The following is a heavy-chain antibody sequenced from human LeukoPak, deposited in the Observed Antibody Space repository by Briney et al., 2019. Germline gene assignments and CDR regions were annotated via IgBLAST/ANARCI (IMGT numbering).Heavy chain of an antibody. V-gene: IGHV3-23*01. Sequence: GGSLRLSCAASGFTVSSNYMSWVRQAPGKGLEWVSSISGSGGSTYYADSVKGRFTISRDNSKNTLSLHMNSLRAEDTAVYYCAKASHSSGWHYFDYWGQGTLVTVSS. D-gene: IGHD6-19*01. CDR1: GFTVSSNY. CDR2: ISGSGGST. J-gene: IGHJ4*02. CDR3: AKASHSSGWHYFDY.